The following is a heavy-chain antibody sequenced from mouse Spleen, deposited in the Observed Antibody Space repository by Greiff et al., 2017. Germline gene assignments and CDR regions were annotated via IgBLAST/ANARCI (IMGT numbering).Heavy chain of an antibody. V-gene: IGHV5-9-3*01. J-gene: IGHJ4*01. CDR1: GFTFSSYA. Sequence: EVQRVESGGGLVKPGGSLKLSCAASGFTFSSYAMSWVRQTPEKRLEWVATISSGGSYTYYPDSVKGRFTISRDNAKNTLYLQMSSLRSEDTAMYYCARHNYDGYPYAMDYWGQGTSVTVSS. CDR2: ISSGGSYT. D-gene: IGHD2-3*01. CDR3: ARHNYDGYPYAMDY.